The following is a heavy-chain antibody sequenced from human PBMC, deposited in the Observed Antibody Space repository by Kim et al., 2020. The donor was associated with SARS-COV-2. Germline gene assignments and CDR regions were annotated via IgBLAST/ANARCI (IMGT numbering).Heavy chain of an antibody. CDR3: PVITMVRGVTI. CDR2: T. D-gene: IGHD3-10*01. J-gene: IGHJ4*02. V-gene: IGHV4-39*01. Sequence: TYYNPSLKSRVTISVDTSKNQFSLKLSSVTAADTAVYYCPVITMVRGVTIWGQGTLVTVSS.